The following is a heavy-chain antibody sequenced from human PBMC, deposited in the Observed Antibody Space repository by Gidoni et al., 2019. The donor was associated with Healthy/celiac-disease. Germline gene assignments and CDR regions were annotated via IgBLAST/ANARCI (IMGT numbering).Heavy chain of an antibody. J-gene: IGHJ4*02. CDR1: GFTFSSYA. V-gene: IGHV3-30-3*01. D-gene: IGHD6-6*01. Sequence: QVQLVESGGGVVQPGRSLRLSCAASGFTFSSYAMHWVRQAPGKGLEWVAVISYDGSHKYYADSVKGRFTISRDNSKNTLYLQMNSLRAEDTAVYYCARSEERFAARPHYFDYWGQGTLVTVSS. CDR3: ARSEERFAARPHYFDY. CDR2: ISYDGSHK.